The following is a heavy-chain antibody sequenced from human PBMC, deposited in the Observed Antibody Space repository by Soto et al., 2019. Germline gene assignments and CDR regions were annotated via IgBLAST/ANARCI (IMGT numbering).Heavy chain of an antibody. CDR3: ARAGDTAMPREYYYYGMDV. Sequence: SETLSLTCTVSGGSISSGDYYWSWIRQPPGKGLEWIGYIYYSGSTYYNPSLKSRVTISVDTSKNQFSLKLSSVTAADTAVYYCARAGDTAMPREYYYYGMDVWGQGTTVTVSS. V-gene: IGHV4-30-4*01. J-gene: IGHJ6*02. CDR1: GGSISSGDYY. CDR2: IYYSGST. D-gene: IGHD5-18*01.